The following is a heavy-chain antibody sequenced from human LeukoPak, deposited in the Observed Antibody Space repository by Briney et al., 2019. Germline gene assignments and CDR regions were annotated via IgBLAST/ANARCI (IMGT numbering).Heavy chain of an antibody. CDR2: ISAYNGNT. CDR1: GGTFSSYA. Sequence: GASVKVSCKASGGTFSSYAISWVRQAPGQGLEWMGWISAYNGNTNYAQKLQGRVTMTTDTSTSTAYMELRSLRSDDTAVYYCAREKSGSWSRCFDYWGQGTLVTVSS. CDR3: AREKSGSWSRCFDY. J-gene: IGHJ4*02. D-gene: IGHD6-13*01. V-gene: IGHV1-18*01.